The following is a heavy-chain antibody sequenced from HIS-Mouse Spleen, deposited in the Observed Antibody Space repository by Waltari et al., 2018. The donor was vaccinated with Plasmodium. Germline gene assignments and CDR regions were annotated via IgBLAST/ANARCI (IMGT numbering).Heavy chain of an antibody. CDR2: ISYDGSNK. CDR3: AKDRRSSSWYVDY. J-gene: IGHJ4*02. D-gene: IGHD6-13*01. Sequence: VQLVESGGGVVQPGRSLRLSCAASGFTFSGYGMHWVRQAPGKGLEWVAVISYDGSNKYYADSVKGRFTISRDNSKNTLYLQMNSLRAEDTAVYYCAKDRRSSSWYVDYWGQGTLVTVSS. V-gene: IGHV3-30*18. CDR1: GFTFSGYG.